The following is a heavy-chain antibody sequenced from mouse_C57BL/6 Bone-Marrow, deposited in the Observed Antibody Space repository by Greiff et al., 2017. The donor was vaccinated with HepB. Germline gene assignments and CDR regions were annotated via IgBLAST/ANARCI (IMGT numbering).Heavy chain of an antibody. CDR1: GFNIKDDY. D-gene: IGHD1-1*01. Sequence: VHVKQSGAELVRPGASVKLSCTASGFNIKDDYMHWVKQRPEQGLEWIGWIDPENGDTEYASKFQGKATITADTSSNTAYLQLSSLTSEDTAVYYCTTPYGSRAWFAYWGQGTLVTVSA. CDR2: IDPENGDT. J-gene: IGHJ3*01. CDR3: TTPYGSRAWFAY. V-gene: IGHV14-4*01.